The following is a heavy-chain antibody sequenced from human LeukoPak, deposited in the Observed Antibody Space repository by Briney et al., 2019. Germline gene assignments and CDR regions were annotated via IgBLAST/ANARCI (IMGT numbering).Heavy chain of an antibody. Sequence: GGSLRLSCAASGFTFSSYAMSWVRQAPGKGLERVSAISGSGGSTYYADSVKGRFTISRDNSKNTLYLQMNSLRAEDTAVYYCAKSRALIRFLEWLLPYDYWGQGTLVTVSS. V-gene: IGHV3-23*01. J-gene: IGHJ4*02. D-gene: IGHD3-3*01. CDR2: ISGSGGST. CDR3: AKSRALIRFLEWLLPYDY. CDR1: GFTFSSYA.